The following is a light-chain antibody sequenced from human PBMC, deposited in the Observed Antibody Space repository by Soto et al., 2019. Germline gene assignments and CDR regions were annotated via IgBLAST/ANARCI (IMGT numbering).Light chain of an antibody. CDR3: QQYYSTPLT. Sequence: DNVMTQSPDSLAVSLGERATINCKANQRSLYSSNNKDYLAWYQQKPGQPPKLLLYWVSTRESGVPVRFSGSGSGAYFTLTISSLQAEDVAVYCCQQYYSTPLTFGGGNKVDIK. CDR1: QRSLYSSNNKDY. V-gene: IGKV4-1*01. J-gene: IGKJ4*01. CDR2: WVS.